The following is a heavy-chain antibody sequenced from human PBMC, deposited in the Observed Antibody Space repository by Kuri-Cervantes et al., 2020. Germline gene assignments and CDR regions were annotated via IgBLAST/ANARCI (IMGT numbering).Heavy chain of an antibody. CDR3: ARIPEGSTTAIDY. D-gene: IGHD2-2*01. Sequence: SGPTLVNPTQTLTLTCTFSGFSFSTSEMRVSWVRQPPGKALEWLAHIFSNDEKSYSTSLKSRLTISKDTSKSQVVLTMTDMDPVDTATYYCARIPEGSTTAIDYWGQGTLVTVSS. CDR1: GFSFSTSEMR. CDR2: IFSNDEK. V-gene: IGHV2-26*01. J-gene: IGHJ4*02.